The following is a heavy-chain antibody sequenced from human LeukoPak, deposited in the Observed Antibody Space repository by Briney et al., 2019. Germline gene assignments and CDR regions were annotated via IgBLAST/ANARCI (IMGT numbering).Heavy chain of an antibody. Sequence: GGSLRLSCAASGFIFSSYGMHRVRQAPGKGLGWVAFIRYDGSKKYYADSVKGRFTISRDNSKNTMYLQVNSLRAEDTAVYYCAKRIQSALAMGYWGQGTLVTVSS. J-gene: IGHJ4*02. D-gene: IGHD5-18*01. CDR1: GFIFSSYG. CDR3: AKRIQSALAMGY. CDR2: IRYDGSKK. V-gene: IGHV3-30*02.